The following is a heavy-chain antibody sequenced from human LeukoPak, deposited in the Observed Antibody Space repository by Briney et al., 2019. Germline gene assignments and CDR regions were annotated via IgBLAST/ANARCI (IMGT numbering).Heavy chain of an antibody. J-gene: IGHJ4*02. V-gene: IGHV4-34*01. Sequence: SETLSLTCAVYGGSFSGYYWSWIRQPPGKGLEWIGEINHSGSTNYIPSLKSRVTISVDTSKNQFSLKLSSVTAADTAVYYCARDSRYSSVYWGQGTLVTVSS. CDR2: INHSGST. CDR1: GGSFSGYY. CDR3: ARDSRYSSVY. D-gene: IGHD5-18*01.